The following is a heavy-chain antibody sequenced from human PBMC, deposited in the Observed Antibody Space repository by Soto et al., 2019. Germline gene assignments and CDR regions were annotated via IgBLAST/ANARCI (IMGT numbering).Heavy chain of an antibody. J-gene: IGHJ4*02. V-gene: IGHV4-39*01. CDR1: GGSISSSSYY. CDR3: ARRPRNYDILTGYYKGSYDY. CDR2: IYYSGST. Sequence: QLQLQESGPGLVKPSETLSLTCTVSGGSISSSSYYWGWIRQPPGKGLEWIGSIYYSGSTYYNPSLKSRVTISVDTSKNQFSLKLSSVTAADTAVYYCARRPRNYDILTGYYKGSYDYWGQGTLVTVSS. D-gene: IGHD3-9*01.